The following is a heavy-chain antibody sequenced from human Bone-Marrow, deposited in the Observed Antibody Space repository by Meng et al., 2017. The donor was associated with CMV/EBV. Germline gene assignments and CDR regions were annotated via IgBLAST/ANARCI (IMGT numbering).Heavy chain of an antibody. CDR3: ARASLYPSGCFES. CDR2: VNHRGST. D-gene: IGHD2-15*01. J-gene: IGHJ4*02. V-gene: IGHV4-34*02. CDR1: DGSFSGYY. Sequence: QVQLQQWGAGLLKHSETLTLTCRVYDGSFSGYYWNWIRQCPGRGLEWIGEVNHRGSTTYNPSFKSRVTISVDTSKNQFSLKLNSVTATDTAIYYCARASLYPSGCFESWGQGTLVTVSS.